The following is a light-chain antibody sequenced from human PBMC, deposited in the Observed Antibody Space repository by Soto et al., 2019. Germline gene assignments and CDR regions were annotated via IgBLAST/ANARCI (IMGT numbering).Light chain of an antibody. J-gene: IGKJ1*01. CDR2: GAS. Sequence: EMVWTQSPGTLSLSPGERATLSCRASQSVSSSYLAWYKQKPGQAPRLLIYGASNRATGIPDRFSGSGSGTDFTLTIRRLEPEDFAVYYCQQYGSSGTFGQGTKVDIK. V-gene: IGKV3-20*01. CDR3: QQYGSSGT. CDR1: QSVSSSY.